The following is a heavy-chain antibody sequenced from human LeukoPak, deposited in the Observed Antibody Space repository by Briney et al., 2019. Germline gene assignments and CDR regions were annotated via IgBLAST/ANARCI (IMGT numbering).Heavy chain of an antibody. CDR3: ARDWVRSSFTD. Sequence: GGSLRLSFSASGHTFSSSWMSSVRQAPGKGLGWVANINQDGSEIYYVDSVKGRFTISRDNAKNSLYLQMNSLIGDDTAVYYCARDWVRSSFTDWGQGTLVTVSS. D-gene: IGHD6-13*01. J-gene: IGHJ4*02. CDR1: GHTFSSSW. CDR2: INQDGSEI. V-gene: IGHV3-7*01.